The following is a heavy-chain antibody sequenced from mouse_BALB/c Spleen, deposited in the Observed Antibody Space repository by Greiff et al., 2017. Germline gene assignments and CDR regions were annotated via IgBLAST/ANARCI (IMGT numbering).Heavy chain of an antibody. CDR2: FDPSDSYT. D-gene: IGHD1-1*02. CDR3: ARWWYVSLYAMDY. CDR1: GYTFTSYW. J-gene: IGHJ4*01. Sequence: QVQLQQPGADLVKPGASVTLSCKASGYTFTSYWTHWVIQKPVQGLVWIGEFDPSDSYTNYNQKFKGKATLTVDKSCSTAYMQLSSLTSEDTAAYYCARWWYVSLYAMDYWGQGTSVTVSS. V-gene: IGHV1-69*02.